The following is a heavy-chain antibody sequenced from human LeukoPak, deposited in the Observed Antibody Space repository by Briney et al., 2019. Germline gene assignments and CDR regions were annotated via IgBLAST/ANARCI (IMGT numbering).Heavy chain of an antibody. Sequence: GGSLRLPCAASGFTFSSFGMHWVRQAPGKGLEWVAIIWFDGSNKYYADSVTGRFTVSRDNSKNTLSLQMNSLRAEDTAVYYCAKDWGTSGTTGWMFDYWGQGTLVTVSS. CDR1: GFTFSSFG. V-gene: IGHV3-33*06. J-gene: IGHJ4*02. D-gene: IGHD1-1*01. CDR3: AKDWGTSGTTGWMFDY. CDR2: IWFDGSNK.